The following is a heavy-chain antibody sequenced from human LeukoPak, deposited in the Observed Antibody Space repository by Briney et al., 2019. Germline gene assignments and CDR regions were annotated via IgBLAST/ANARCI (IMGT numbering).Heavy chain of an antibody. CDR3: AREPASVFDM. CDR1: GFPFSTYP. CDR2: ISYDGTNK. Sequence: GKSLRLSCAASGFPFSTYPMHWVRQAPGKGLEWVAVISYDGTNKYYADSVKGRFTISRDNSKNTLFLQVNILRTEDTGVYYCAREPASVFDMWGQGTMVTVSS. V-gene: IGHV3-30-3*01. J-gene: IGHJ3*02.